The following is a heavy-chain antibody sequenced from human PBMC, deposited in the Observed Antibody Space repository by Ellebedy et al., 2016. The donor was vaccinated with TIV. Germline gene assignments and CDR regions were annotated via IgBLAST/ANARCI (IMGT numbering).Heavy chain of an antibody. CDR3: ARGIDFWSGSLGGGGVVHAFDI. CDR2: IKQDGSEK. Sequence: GESLKISXAASGFTFSSYWMSWVRQAPGKGLEWVANIKQDGSEKYYVDSVKGRFTISRDNAKNSLYLQMNSLRAEDTVVYYCARGIDFWSGSLGGGGVVHAFDIWGQGTMVTVSS. CDR1: GFTFSSYW. D-gene: IGHD3-3*01. J-gene: IGHJ3*02. V-gene: IGHV3-7*01.